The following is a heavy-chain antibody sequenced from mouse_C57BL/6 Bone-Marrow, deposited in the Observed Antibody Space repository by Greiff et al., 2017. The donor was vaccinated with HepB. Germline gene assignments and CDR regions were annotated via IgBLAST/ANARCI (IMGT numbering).Heavy chain of an antibody. Sequence: EVNVVESGGGLVQSGRSLRLSCATSGFTFSDFYMEWVRQAPGKGLEWIAASRNKDNDNTTEYSASVKGRFIVSRATSQRIRYLQMNALRAEDTAIYYGARDGDGYDGRCDAMGYWGQGTSVTAAS. CDR1: GFTFSDFY. CDR3: ARDGDGYDGRCDAMGY. CDR2: SRNKDNDNTT. D-gene: IGHD2-2*01. J-gene: IGHJ4*01. V-gene: IGHV7-1*01.